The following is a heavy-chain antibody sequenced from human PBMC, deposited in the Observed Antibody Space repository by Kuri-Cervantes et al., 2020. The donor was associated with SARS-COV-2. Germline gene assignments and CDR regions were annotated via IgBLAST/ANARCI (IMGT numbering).Heavy chain of an antibody. J-gene: IGHJ4*02. V-gene: IGHV4-34*01. D-gene: IGHD2-2*01. CDR3: ARVGRTFTSSHGGIADS. Sequence: SQTLSLTCAVYGGSFSGYYWSWIRQPPGKGLEWIGEINHSGSTNYNPSLKSRVTISVDTSRNQFSLKLSSVTAADTAVYYCARVGRTFTSSHGGIADSWGQGTLVTVSS. CDR2: INHSGST. CDR1: GGSFSGYY.